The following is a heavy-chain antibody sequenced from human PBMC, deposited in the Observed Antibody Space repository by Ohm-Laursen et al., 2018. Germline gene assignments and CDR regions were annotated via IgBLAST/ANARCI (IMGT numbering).Heavy chain of an antibody. V-gene: IGHV4-38-2*01. J-gene: IGHJ4*02. CDR1: GYSISSGYY. CDR2: IYHSGST. Sequence: SETLSLTCAVSGYSISSGYYWGWIRQPPGKGLEWIGSIYHSGSTYYNPSLKSRVTISVDTSKNQFSLKLSSVTAADTAVYYCARGLSRIPLGYWGQGTLVTVSS. CDR3: ARGLSRIPLGY. D-gene: IGHD1-14*01.